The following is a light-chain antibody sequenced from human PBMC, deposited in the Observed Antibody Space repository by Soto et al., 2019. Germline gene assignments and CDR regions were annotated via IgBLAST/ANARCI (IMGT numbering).Light chain of an antibody. V-gene: IGKV3-20*01. J-gene: IGKJ1*01. Sequence: EIGMTQSPDTLSVSPGDRATLSCRASQSVSSKLAWYQQKPGQAPRLVIYGAPSRATGIPDRFSGSGSGTDFTLTISRLEPEDFAVYYCQQYGSSPTFGQGTKVDI. CDR1: QSVSSK. CDR3: QQYGSSPT. CDR2: GAP.